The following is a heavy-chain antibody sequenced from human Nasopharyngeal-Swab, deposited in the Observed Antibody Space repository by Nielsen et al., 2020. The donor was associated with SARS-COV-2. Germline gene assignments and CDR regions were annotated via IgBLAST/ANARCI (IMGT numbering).Heavy chain of an antibody. CDR2: MNPHSGNT. D-gene: IGHD5-18*01. V-gene: IGHV1-8*01. CDR3: ARGDSYGASWYFDL. CDR1: GYTFTSYD. Sequence: ASVKVSCKVSGYTFTSYDINWVRQGTGQGLEWMGWMNPHSGNTGYAQNFQGRVSMTRNTSISTAYMELRSLRLEDTAVYYCARGDSYGASWYFDLWGRGTLVTVSS. J-gene: IGHJ2*01.